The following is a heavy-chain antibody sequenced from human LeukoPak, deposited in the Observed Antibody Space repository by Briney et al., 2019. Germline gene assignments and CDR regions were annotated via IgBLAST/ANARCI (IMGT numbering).Heavy chain of an antibody. V-gene: IGHV3-30-3*01. D-gene: IGHD6-19*01. Sequence: GGSLRLSCAAPGFTFSNYAIHWVRQAPGKGLEWVALISYDGSTKYYADSVKGRFTISRDNSKNTLFLQMDSLRAEDTAVYYCARDYSWLVQFDYWGQGTLVTVSS. CDR3: ARDYSWLVQFDY. J-gene: IGHJ4*02. CDR2: ISYDGSTK. CDR1: GFTFSNYA.